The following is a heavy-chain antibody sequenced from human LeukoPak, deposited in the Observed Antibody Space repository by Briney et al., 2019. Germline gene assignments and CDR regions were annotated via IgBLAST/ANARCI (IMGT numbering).Heavy chain of an antibody. Sequence: ESGPTVVKPTQTLTLTCTFSGFSLTTGGVSVGWIRQPPGKALESLALIHWDDDKRYSPSLRSRLTITKDTSKNQVVLTMTNVDPVDTAKYYCARGFPFDHWGQGTLVTVSS. CDR1: GFSLTTGGVS. CDR3: ARGFPFDH. J-gene: IGHJ4*02. CDR2: IHWDDDK. V-gene: IGHV2-5*02. D-gene: IGHD3-22*01.